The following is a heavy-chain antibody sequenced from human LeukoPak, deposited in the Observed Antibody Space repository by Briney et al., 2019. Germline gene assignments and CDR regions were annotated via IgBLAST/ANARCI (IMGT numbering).Heavy chain of an antibody. D-gene: IGHD5-18*01. V-gene: IGHV4-59*01. Sequence: SETLSLTCTVSGGSISSYYWSWIRQPPGKGLEWIGYIYYSGSTNYNPSLKSRVTTSVDTSKNQFSLKLSSVTAADTAVYYCARDTAMVTGPYFDYWGQGTLVTVSS. CDR1: GGSISSYY. J-gene: IGHJ4*02. CDR2: IYYSGST. CDR3: ARDTAMVTGPYFDY.